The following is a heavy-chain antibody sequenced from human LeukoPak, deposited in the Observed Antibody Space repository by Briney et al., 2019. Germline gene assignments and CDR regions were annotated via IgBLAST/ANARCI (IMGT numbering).Heavy chain of an antibody. CDR1: GFRFSDYW. CDR3: TRDSNHDSSG. V-gene: IGHV3-7*01. J-gene: IGHJ4*02. CDR2: IKTDGSEK. Sequence: GGSLRLSCAASGFRFSDYWMTWVSQAPGKGLECVANIKTDGSEKYYPDSVKGRFTISRDNAKNSLYLQMNSMRVEDTAVYYCTRDSNHDSSGWGQGTLVTVSS. D-gene: IGHD3-22*01.